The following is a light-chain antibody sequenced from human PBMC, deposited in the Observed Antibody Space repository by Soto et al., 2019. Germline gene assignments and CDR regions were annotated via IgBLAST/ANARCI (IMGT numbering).Light chain of an antibody. CDR2: DVS. Sequence: QSVLTQPASVSGSPGQSITISCTGTSSDVGGHNYVSWYQQHPGKAPKLMIYDVSNRPSGVSNRFSGSKSGNTASLTISGLQAEDEADYYCSSYTSSSTLYVFGTGTKVT. CDR3: SSYTSSSTLYV. V-gene: IGLV2-14*01. CDR1: SSDVGGHNY. J-gene: IGLJ1*01.